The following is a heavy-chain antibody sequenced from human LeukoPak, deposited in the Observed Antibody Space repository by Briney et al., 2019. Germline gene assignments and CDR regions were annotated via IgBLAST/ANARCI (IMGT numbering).Heavy chain of an antibody. Sequence: QSGGSLRLSCAASGFTFSSYAMSWVRQAPGKGLEWVALISYDGSNKYYADSVKGRFTISRDNSKNTMSLQMNSLRREDTAVYYCASRTNSGPPFWGQGTLVTVSS. J-gene: IGHJ1*01. D-gene: IGHD3-10*01. V-gene: IGHV3-30-3*01. CDR1: GFTFSSYA. CDR2: ISYDGSNK. CDR3: ASRTNSGPPF.